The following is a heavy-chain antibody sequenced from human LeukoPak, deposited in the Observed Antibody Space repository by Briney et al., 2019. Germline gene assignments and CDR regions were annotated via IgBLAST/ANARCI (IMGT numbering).Heavy chain of an antibody. CDR2: ISYDGNNE. V-gene: IGHV3-30*03. CDR1: GFTFRSYG. J-gene: IGHJ4*02. CDR3: ASAGYSSGWSFDY. D-gene: IGHD6-19*01. Sequence: GGSLRLSCAASGFTFRSYGMHWVRQAPGKGLEWVAVISYDGNNEYYADSVKGRFTISRDNSKNTLYLQMNSLRAEDTAVYYCASAGYSSGWSFDYWGQGTLVTVSS.